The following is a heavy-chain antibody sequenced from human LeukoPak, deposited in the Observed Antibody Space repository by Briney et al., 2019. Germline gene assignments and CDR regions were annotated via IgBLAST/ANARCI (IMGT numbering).Heavy chain of an antibody. CDR3: AARSGGYDY. CDR1: GFTIDDYA. CDR2: ISWNSGSI. V-gene: IGHV3-9*01. J-gene: IGHJ4*02. D-gene: IGHD5-12*01. Sequence: PGGSLRLSCAASGFTIDDYAMYWVRQAPGKGLEWVSGISWNSGSIGYEDSVKGRFTIPRDNAKNSLYLQMNSLRGEDTALYYCAARSGGYDYWGQGTLVTVSS.